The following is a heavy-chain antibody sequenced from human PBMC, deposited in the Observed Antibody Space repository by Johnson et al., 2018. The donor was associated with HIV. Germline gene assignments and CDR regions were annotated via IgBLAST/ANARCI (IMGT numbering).Heavy chain of an antibody. CDR3: ARDWGRWGPFSRGRAFDI. J-gene: IGHJ3*02. CDR1: GFTFSSYA. D-gene: IGHD3-16*01. V-gene: IGHV3-30*04. Sequence: QVQLVESGGGVVQPGRSLRLSCAASGFTFSSYAMHWVRQAPGKGLEWVSVISYDGSDKYYEDSVKGRFTIASDNSNNTLYLQMNSLRAEDTAVYYCARDWGRWGPFSRGRAFDIWGQGTMVTVSS. CDR2: ISYDGSDK.